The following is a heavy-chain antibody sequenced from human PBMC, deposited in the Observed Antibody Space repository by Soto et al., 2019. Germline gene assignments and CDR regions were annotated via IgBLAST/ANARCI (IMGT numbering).Heavy chain of an antibody. J-gene: IGHJ1*01. CDR2: IAHSGST. Sequence: SETLSLTCSVSGGSISSSSNYWGWIRQPPGEGLEWIGTIAHSGSTYYNPSLKSRVTIFADPSKTPFSLKLPSVAAADTAVFYCVGFKDGTIPEFWGQGTLVTVSS. CDR3: VGFKDGTIPEF. D-gene: IGHD1-7*01. V-gene: IGHV4-39*01. CDR1: GGSISSSSNY.